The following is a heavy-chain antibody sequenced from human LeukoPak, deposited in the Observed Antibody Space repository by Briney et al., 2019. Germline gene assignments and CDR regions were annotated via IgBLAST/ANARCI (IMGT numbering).Heavy chain of an antibody. D-gene: IGHD6-6*01. V-gene: IGHV3-7*01. CDR1: GFSFSNYW. J-gene: IGHJ5*02. CDR2: INQDGSEK. CDR3: ATSTYSSSPS. Sequence: GGSLRLSCAASGFSFSNYWMIWVRQAPGKGLEWVANINQDGSEKYYVDSVEGRFTISRDDAKNSLYLQMTSLRAEDSALYYCATSTYSSSPSWGQGTLVTVSS.